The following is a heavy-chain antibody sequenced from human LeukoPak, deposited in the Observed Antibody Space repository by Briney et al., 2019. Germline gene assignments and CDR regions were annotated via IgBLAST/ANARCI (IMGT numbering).Heavy chain of an antibody. V-gene: IGHV3-30*03. D-gene: IGHD6-13*01. CDR1: GFTFSSYG. CDR3: ARAPAAAGQYYFDY. J-gene: IGHJ4*02. CDR2: ISYDGSNK. Sequence: GRSLRLSCAASGFTFSSYGMHWVRQAPGKGLEWVAVISYDGSNKYYADSVKGRFTISRDNSKNTLYLQMNSLRAEDTAVYYCARAPAAAGQYYFDYWGQGTLVTVSS.